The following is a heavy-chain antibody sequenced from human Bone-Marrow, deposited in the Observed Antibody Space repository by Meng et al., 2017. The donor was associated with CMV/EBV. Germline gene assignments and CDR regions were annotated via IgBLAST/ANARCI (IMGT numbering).Heavy chain of an antibody. D-gene: IGHD3-3*01. J-gene: IGHJ4*02. CDR3: ARPGYDFWSGYWAYYFDY. V-gene: IGHV3-7*01. CDR2: IKQDGSEK. Sequence: GGSLRLSCAASGFTFSSYWMSWVRQAPGKGLEWVANIKQDGSEKYYVDSVKGRFTISRDNAKNSLYLQMNSLRAEDTAVYYCARPGYDFWSGYWAYYFDYWGQGPLVTVSS. CDR1: GFTFSSYW.